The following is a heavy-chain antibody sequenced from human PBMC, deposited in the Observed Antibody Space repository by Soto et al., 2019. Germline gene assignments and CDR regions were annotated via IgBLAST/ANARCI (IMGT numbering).Heavy chain of an antibody. CDR2: IIPIFGTA. V-gene: IGHV1-69*12. Sequence: QVQLVQSGAEVKKPGCSVKVSCKASGGTFSSYAISWVRQAPGQGLEWMGGIIPIFGTANYEQKFQGRVTITADESTSTAYMELSSLRSEDTAVYYCARHPPAVYYYGMDVWGQGTTVTVSS. J-gene: IGHJ6*02. CDR3: ARHPPAVYYYGMDV. CDR1: GGTFSSYA.